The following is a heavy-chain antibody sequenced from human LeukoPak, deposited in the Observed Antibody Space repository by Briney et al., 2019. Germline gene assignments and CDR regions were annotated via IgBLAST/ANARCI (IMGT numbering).Heavy chain of an antibody. CDR1: GFTFSHAW. D-gene: IGHD2-8*01. CDR3: TVDTNTDSQYY. V-gene: IGHV3-15*01. Sequence: GGSLRLSCAGYGFTFSHAWMSWVRQGPGKGLVWVGRIKSKTDGGTRDYAAPVKGRFTISRDDSENTLYLQMNSLKTEDTAVYYCTVDTNTDSQYYWGQGTLVTVSS. J-gene: IGHJ4*02. CDR2: IKSKTDGGTR.